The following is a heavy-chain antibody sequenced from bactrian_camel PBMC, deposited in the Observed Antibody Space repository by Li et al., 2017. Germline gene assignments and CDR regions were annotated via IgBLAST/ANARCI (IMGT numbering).Heavy chain of an antibody. CDR3: AVLSQFNHCRGVVVGIWQQYAS. CDR2: VDSDGRT. D-gene: IGHD6*01. J-gene: IGHJ4*01. CDR1: GYTGSFYC. V-gene: IGHV3S53*01. Sequence: QLVESGGGSVQAGGSLRLSCAVSGYTGSFYCLGWFRQAPGKEREMVAVVDSDGRTKYADSVKGQFTISKDNANNTLDLQIDSLQPEDTAMYYCAVLSQFNHCRGVVVGIWQQYASWGQGTQVTVS.